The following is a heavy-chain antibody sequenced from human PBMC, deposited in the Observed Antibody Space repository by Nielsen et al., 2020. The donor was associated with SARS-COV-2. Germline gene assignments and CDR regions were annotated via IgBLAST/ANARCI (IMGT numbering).Heavy chain of an antibody. CDR1: GFTFSSYS. CDR3: ASKQLWLP. D-gene: IGHD5-18*01. CDR2: ISSSSSSI. Sequence: LSLTCAASGFTFSSYSMNWVRQAPGKGLEWVSYISSSSSSIYYADSVKGRFTISRDNAKNSLYLQMNSLRAEDTAVYYCASKQLWLPWGQGTLVTVSS. V-gene: IGHV3-48*01. J-gene: IGHJ4*02.